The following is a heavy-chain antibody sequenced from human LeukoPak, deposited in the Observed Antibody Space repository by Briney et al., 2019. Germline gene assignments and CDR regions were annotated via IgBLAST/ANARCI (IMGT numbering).Heavy chain of an antibody. V-gene: IGHV1-2*02. CDR1: GYTFTGYY. Sequence: GASVKVSCKASGYTFTGYYMHWVRQAPGQGLEWMGWINPNSGGTNYAQKFQGRVTMTRDTSISTAYMELSRLRSDDTAVYYCARGMGALIVVVITAFDIWGQGTMVTVSS. J-gene: IGHJ3*02. D-gene: IGHD3-22*01. CDR3: ARGMGALIVVVITAFDI. CDR2: INPNSGGT.